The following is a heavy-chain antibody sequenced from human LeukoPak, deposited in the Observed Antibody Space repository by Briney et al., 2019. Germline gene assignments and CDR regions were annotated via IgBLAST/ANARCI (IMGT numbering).Heavy chain of an antibody. CDR2: ITSTGSVI. D-gene: IGHD4-23*01. J-gene: IGHJ4*02. CDR1: GFTFSDYY. Sequence: GGSLRLPCAASGFTFSDYYMNWIRQAPGKGLEWVSYITSTGSVIYYADSVKGRFTISRDNAKNSLYLQMNSLRAEDTAVYYCARGGVHDYGGNLLDYWGQGTLVTVSS. V-gene: IGHV3-11*01. CDR3: ARGGVHDYGGNLLDY.